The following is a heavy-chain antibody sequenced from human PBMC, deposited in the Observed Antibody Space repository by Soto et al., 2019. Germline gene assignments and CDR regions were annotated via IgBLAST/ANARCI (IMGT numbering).Heavy chain of an antibody. D-gene: IGHD3-10*01. J-gene: IGHJ6*02. Sequence: ESGGGAVQPGRSLRLSCTASGFSFSSYDMHWVRQAPGEGLEWVSAMSFDGSYKHYADSVKGRFTISRDNSENTLYLQMNGLRPEDTAVYFCARGMIRGVVYYGVEVWGQGTTVTVS. V-gene: IGHV3-30*03. CDR3: ARGMIRGVVYYGVEV. CDR1: GFSFSSYD. CDR2: MSFDGSYK.